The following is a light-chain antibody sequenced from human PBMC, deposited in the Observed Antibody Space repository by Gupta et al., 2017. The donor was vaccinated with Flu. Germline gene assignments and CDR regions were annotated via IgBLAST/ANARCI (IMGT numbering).Light chain of an antibody. Sequence: SFDLTQPPSVSVSPGPPASIPRPGDKLGDNYASWYQQKAGQSPVLVIYQDTKRPSGIPRRFSGSTSGNTATLTISGARAIDEADYYCQAWDRSSVVFGGGTKLTVL. CDR2: QDT. V-gene: IGLV3-1*01. CDR3: QAWDRSSVV. CDR1: KLGDNY. J-gene: IGLJ2*01.